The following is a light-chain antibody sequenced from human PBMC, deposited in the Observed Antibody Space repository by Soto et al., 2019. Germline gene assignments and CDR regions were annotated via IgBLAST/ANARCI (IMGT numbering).Light chain of an antibody. Sequence: SPVTLSVSPGERATLACRASQFVSSNLAWYQQKPGQAPRLLIYGASTRATGIPARFSGSGSGTEFTLTISNLQSEDFAVYFCQQYHNWPPITFVQGTRLEI. CDR1: QFVSSN. V-gene: IGKV3D-15*01. CDR2: GAS. J-gene: IGKJ5*01. CDR3: QQYHNWPPIT.